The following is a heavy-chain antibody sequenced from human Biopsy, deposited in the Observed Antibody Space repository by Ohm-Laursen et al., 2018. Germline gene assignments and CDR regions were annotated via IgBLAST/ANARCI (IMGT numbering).Heavy chain of an antibody. D-gene: IGHD2-15*01. CDR2: INPHSGTT. Sequence: GASVKVSCNASGYTFTGQYLHWVRQVPGQGLEWMGWINPHSGTTKFAQDFQGRVTMTRDTSITTAYMELRGLRSDDTAVYYCAKGQDLRGGAEYFQHWGQGALVTVSS. V-gene: IGHV1-2*02. CDR3: AKGQDLRGGAEYFQH. CDR1: GYTFTGQY. J-gene: IGHJ1*01.